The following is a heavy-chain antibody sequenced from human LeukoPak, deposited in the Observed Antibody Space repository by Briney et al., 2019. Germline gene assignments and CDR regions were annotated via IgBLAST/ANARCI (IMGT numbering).Heavy chain of an antibody. V-gene: IGHV3-7*03. CDR1: GLTIRNYW. CDR2: IKQDGSGK. J-gene: IGHJ4*02. Sequence: GGSLRLSCEASGLTIRNYWMSWARQAPGKGLEWVANIKQDGSGKHYMDSVKGRFTISRDNTKNSLYLQMNSLRAEDTAVYYCAGAGLDYWGQGTLVTVSS. CDR3: AGAGLDY.